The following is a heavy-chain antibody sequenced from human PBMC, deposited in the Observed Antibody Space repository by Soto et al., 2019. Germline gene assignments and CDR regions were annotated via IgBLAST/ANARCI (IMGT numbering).Heavy chain of an antibody. J-gene: IGHJ4*02. CDR2: IIPIFGTA. V-gene: IGHV1-69*01. Sequence: QVQLVQSGAEVKKPGSSVKVSCKASGGTFSSYAISWVRQAPGQGLEWMGGIIPIFGTANYAQKFQGRVTITADESTSTAYMELSRLRSEDTAVYYCARDFSSHYYDSSGYYFDYWGQGTLVTVSS. CDR1: GGTFSSYA. D-gene: IGHD3-22*01. CDR3: ARDFSSHYYDSSGYYFDY.